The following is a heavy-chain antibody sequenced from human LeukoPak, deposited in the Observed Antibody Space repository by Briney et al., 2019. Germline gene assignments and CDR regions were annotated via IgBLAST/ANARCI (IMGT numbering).Heavy chain of an antibody. Sequence: SQTLSLTCTVSGGSISSGGYYWSWIRQHPGKGLEWIGYIYYSGSTYYNPSLKSRVTISVDTSKNQFPLKLSSVTAADTAVYYCARVGNIAARRDYYYYYMDVWGKGTTVTVSS. CDR3: ARVGNIAARRDYYYYYMDV. CDR1: GGSISSGGYY. CDR2: IYYSGST. V-gene: IGHV4-31*03. J-gene: IGHJ6*03. D-gene: IGHD6-6*01.